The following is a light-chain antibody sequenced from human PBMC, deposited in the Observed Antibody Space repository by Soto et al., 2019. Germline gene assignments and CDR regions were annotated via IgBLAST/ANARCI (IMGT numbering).Light chain of an antibody. CDR1: QNIIRF. CDR2: GAS. CDR3: QQSYSTPRMYT. J-gene: IGKJ2*01. Sequence: DIPLTQSPSSLSASVGDRVTITCRASQNIIRFLNWYQQKPGEAPNLLVYGASTLQGGVPSRFIGSGSGTDFSLTITGLQPEDFATYYCQQSYSTPRMYTFGQGTKLEI. V-gene: IGKV1-39*01.